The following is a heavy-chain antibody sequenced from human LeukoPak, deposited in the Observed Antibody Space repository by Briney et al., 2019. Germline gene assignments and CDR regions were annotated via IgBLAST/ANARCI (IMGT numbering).Heavy chain of an antibody. CDR2: IYYSGST. J-gene: IGHJ6*02. CDR1: GGSISSGGYY. Sequence: SQTLSLTCTVSGGSISSGGYYWSWLRQHPGKGLEWIVYIYYSGSTYYNPSLKSRVTISVDTSKNQFSLKLSSVTAADTAVYYCARDPYYDSSSFGGMDVWGQGTTVTVSS. D-gene: IGHD3-22*01. CDR3: ARDPYYDSSSFGGMDV. V-gene: IGHV4-31*03.